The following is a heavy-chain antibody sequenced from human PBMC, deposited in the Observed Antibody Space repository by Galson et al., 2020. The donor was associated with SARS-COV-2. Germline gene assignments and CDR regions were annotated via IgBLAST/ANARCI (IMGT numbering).Heavy chain of an antibody. D-gene: IGHD6-6*01. CDR1: GGSFSGYY. CDR3: ARGRIVSSSDQSYYYYAMDM. J-gene: IGHJ6*02. V-gene: IGHV4-34*01. CDR2: INNSGST. Sequence: SETLSLTCAVSGGSFSGYYWSWIRQPPRKGLEWIWDINNSGSTNYNPSLKLRVPISVDTYTNQFCLTLSTVTAADTAVYYCARGRIVSSSDQSYYYYAMDMWGQGTTESVS.